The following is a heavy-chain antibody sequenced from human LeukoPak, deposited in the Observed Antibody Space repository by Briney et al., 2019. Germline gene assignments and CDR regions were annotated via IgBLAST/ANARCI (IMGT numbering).Heavy chain of an antibody. D-gene: IGHD4-17*01. CDR2: ISYDGSNK. Sequence: GGSLRLSCAASGFTFNSHGMQWVRQAPGKGLVGGAVISYDGSNKYYADSVRGRFTISRDNAKNTLYLQMNSLRAEDTAVYYCARSRTYGDYGRGLDYWGQGTLVTVSS. V-gene: IGHV3-30*03. CDR1: GFTFNSHG. J-gene: IGHJ4*02. CDR3: ARSRTYGDYGRGLDY.